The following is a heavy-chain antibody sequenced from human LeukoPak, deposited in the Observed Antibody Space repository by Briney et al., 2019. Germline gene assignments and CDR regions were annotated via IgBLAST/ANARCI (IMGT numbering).Heavy chain of an antibody. Sequence: KPSETLSLTCTVSGGSISSYYWSWIRQPAGKGLEWIGRISTSGSTNYKSSLKSRVTMSVDTSKNQFSLKLSSVTAADTAVYYCARYGSGWYDGGSWFDPWGQGTLVTVSS. V-gene: IGHV4-4*07. J-gene: IGHJ5*02. CDR3: ARYGSGWYDGGSWFDP. CDR2: ISTSGST. D-gene: IGHD6-19*01. CDR1: GGSISSYY.